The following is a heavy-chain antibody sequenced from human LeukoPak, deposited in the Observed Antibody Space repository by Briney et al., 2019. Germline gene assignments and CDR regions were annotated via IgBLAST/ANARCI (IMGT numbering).Heavy chain of an antibody. CDR1: GFTFSSYA. CDR3: AKRPGRLYYFDY. D-gene: IGHD2-15*01. V-gene: IGHV3-23*01. J-gene: IGHJ4*02. Sequence: PGGSLRLSCAASGFTFSSYAMSWVRQAPGKGLEWVSAISGSGGSTYYADSVKGRFTISRDNSKSTLYLQMNSLRAEDTAVYYCAKRPGRLYYFDYWGQGTLVTVSS. CDR2: ISGSGGST.